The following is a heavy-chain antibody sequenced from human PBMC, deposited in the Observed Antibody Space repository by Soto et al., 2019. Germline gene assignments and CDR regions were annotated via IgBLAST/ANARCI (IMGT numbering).Heavy chain of an antibody. CDR1: GLHFRTFG. CDR2: ISNDENIK. CDR3: ARGLRSVLDY. J-gene: IGHJ4*02. D-gene: IGHD6-6*01. Sequence: GGSLSLLYVACGLHFRTFGMHWVRQAPGKGLEWVAVISNDENIKQYADSVRGRFAIARDNSKNTLYLQVTSLRAEDTAIYYCARGLRSVLDYWGQGALVTVPQ. V-gene: IGHV3-33*01.